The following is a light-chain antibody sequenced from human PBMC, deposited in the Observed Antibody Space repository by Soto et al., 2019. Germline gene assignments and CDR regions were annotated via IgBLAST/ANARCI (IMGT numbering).Light chain of an antibody. J-gene: IGKJ4*01. Sequence: EVVMTQSPATVSVSPGEGVTLSCRASQTISNDLAWYQQKPGQAPRPLIYGASTRATGVPARFSGGGSGTEFTLTISSVQSEDFAFYYCQQNNKWPPVTFGGGTKVEIK. V-gene: IGKV3-15*01. CDR2: GAS. CDR1: QTISND. CDR3: QQNNKWPPVT.